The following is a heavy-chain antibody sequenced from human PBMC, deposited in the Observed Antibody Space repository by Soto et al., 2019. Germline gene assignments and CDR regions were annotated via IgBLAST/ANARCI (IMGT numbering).Heavy chain of an antibody. CDR3: ARPGESGSGSSYYYGMDV. Sequence: PGESLKISCKGSVYSFTSYWISWVRQMPVKGLEWMGRIDPSDSYTNYSPSFQGHVTISADKSISTAYLQWSSLKASDTAMYYCARPGESGSGSSYYYGMDVWGQGPTVTVSS. CDR2: IDPSDSYT. D-gene: IGHD3-10*01. J-gene: IGHJ6*02. CDR1: VYSFTSYW. V-gene: IGHV5-10-1*01.